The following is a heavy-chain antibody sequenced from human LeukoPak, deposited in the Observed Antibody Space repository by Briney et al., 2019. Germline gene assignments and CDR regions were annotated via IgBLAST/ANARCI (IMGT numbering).Heavy chain of an antibody. J-gene: IGHJ4*02. CDR2: INEDGSAT. CDR3: ANEDY. D-gene: IGHD1-1*01. CDR1: GFTFSSNW. Sequence: GGSLRLSCAASGFTFSSNWMHWVRQAPGKGLVWVSRINEDGSATSYADSVKGRFTISRDNAKNTLYLQMNGLRAEDTAVYYCANEDYWGQGTLVTVSS. V-gene: IGHV3-74*01.